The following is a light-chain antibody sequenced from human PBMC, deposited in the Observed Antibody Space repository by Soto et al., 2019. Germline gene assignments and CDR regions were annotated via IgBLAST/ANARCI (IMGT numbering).Light chain of an antibody. CDR1: SGDVGAYDF. CDR3: SSYTSSNSLV. Sequence: QSGMTKDPFVSISPRQSITMSGSRTSGDVGAYDFVFWYQQHPGKAPKRIIYEVSHRHSGVSSRFSGSKSGNSASLTISGLEAEDEADYYCSSYTSSNSLVLGNCTKVTVL. J-gene: IGLJ6*01. CDR2: EVS. V-gene: IGLV2-14*01.